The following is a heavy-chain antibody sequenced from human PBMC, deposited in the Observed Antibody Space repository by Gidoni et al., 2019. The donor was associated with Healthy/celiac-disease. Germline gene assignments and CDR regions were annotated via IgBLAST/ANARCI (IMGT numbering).Heavy chain of an antibody. CDR3: AREGITMIVVDAFDI. Sequence: EVQLVESGGGLVQPGGSLRLSCAASGFTFSSYWMSWVRQAPGKGLEWVANIKQDGSEKYYVDSVKGRFTISRDNAKNSLYLQMNSLRAEETAVYYCAREGITMIVVDAFDIWGQGTMVTVSS. V-gene: IGHV3-7*01. D-gene: IGHD3-22*01. J-gene: IGHJ3*02. CDR2: IKQDGSEK. CDR1: GFTFSSYW.